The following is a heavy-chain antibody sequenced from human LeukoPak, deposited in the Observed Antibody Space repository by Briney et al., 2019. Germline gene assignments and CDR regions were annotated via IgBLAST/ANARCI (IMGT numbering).Heavy chain of an antibody. CDR2: IYTGGNT. D-gene: IGHD2-2*01. CDR3: ARSSHCSSTSCYHERKYYYMDV. Sequence: PSETLSLTCTVSGGSISYYYWSWIRQPPGKGLEWIGYIYTGGNTKYNPSLNSRVTISVDTSKHQFSLKLSSVTAADTAVYYCARSSHCSSTSCYHERKYYYMDVWGKGTTVTVSS. J-gene: IGHJ6*03. CDR1: GGSISYYY. V-gene: IGHV4-4*09.